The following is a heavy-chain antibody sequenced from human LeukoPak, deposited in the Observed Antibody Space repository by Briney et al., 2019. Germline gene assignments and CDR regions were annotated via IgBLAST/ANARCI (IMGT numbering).Heavy chain of an antibody. CDR3: ARAGYSSSWYVRFWFDP. CDR1: GGSFSGYY. Sequence: SETLSPTCAVYGGSFSGYYWSWIRQPPGKGLEWIGEINHSGSTNYNPSLKSRVTISVDTSKNQFSLKLSSVTAADTAVYYCARAGYSSSWYVRFWFDPWGQGTLVTVSS. J-gene: IGHJ5*02. D-gene: IGHD6-13*01. CDR2: INHSGST. V-gene: IGHV4-34*01.